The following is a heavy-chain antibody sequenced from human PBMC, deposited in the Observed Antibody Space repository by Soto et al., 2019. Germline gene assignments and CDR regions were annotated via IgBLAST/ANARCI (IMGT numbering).Heavy chain of an antibody. D-gene: IGHD2-2*01. CDR1: GGSISSGGYS. J-gene: IGHJ4*02. CDR3: ARLAMNSPPQYFDY. Sequence: QLQLQESGSGLVKPSQTLSLTCAVSGGSISSGGYSWSWIRQPPGKGLEWIGYIYHSGSTYYNPSLKRRVTIAVDRSKNQFSLKLSSVTAADTAVYYCARLAMNSPPQYFDYWGQGTLVTVSS. CDR2: IYHSGST. V-gene: IGHV4-30-2*01.